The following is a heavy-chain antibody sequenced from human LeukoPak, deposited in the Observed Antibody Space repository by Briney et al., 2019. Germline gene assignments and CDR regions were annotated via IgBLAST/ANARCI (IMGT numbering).Heavy chain of an antibody. V-gene: IGHV1-8*01. J-gene: IGHJ5*02. CDR2: MNPNSGNT. CDR3: ARGYCSSTSCYLGWFDP. D-gene: IGHD2-2*01. Sequence: ASVKVSCKASGYTFTSYDINWVRQATGQGLEWMGWMNPNSGNTGYAQKFQGRVTMTRNTSISTAYMELSSLRSKDTAVYYCARGYCSSTSCYLGWFDPWGQGTLVTVSS. CDR1: GYTFTSYD.